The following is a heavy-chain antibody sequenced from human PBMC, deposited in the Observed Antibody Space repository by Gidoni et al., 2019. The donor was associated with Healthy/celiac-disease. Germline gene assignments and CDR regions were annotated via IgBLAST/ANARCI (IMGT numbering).Heavy chain of an antibody. V-gene: IGHV3-23*01. CDR1: GFTFSSYA. D-gene: IGHD6-19*01. CDR3: AKQSDSSGWYPPDY. Sequence: EVQLLVSGGGLVHPGGSLRLSCAAAGFTFSSYAMSWVRQAPGKGLEWVSAISGSGGSTYYADSVKGRFTISRDNSKNTLYLQMNSLRAEDTAVYYCAKQSDSSGWYPPDYWGQGTLVTVSS. CDR2: ISGSGGST. J-gene: IGHJ4*02.